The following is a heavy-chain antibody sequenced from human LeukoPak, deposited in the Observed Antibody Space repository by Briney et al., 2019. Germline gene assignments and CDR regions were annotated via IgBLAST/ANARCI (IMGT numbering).Heavy chain of an antibody. CDR3: ARGGFIGLQGGEGYYFDY. V-gene: IGHV1-8*01. D-gene: IGHD3-16*02. J-gene: IGHJ4*02. CDR1: GYTFISYD. CDR2: MNPNSGNT. Sequence: ASVTVSCKASGYTFISYDIIWVRQAAGQGLAWMGWMNPNSGNTGYAQKFQGRVTMTRNASISTAYMELSSLRSEDTAVYYCARGGFIGLQGGEGYYFDYWGQGTLVTVSS.